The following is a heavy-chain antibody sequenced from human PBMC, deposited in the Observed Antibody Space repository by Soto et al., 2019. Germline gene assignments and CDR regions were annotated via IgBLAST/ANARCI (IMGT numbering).Heavy chain of an antibody. V-gene: IGHV4-30-4*01. D-gene: IGHD6-19*01. J-gene: IGHJ4*02. CDR1: GASIITDDHY. Sequence: PSETLSLTCSVSGASIITDDHYWAWLRQPPGKGLEWIGYIYYSGSTNYNPSLKSRVTISVDTSKNQFSLKLSSVTAADTAVYYCASQYSSGWPAEAFDYWGQGTLVTVSS. CDR3: ASQYSSGWPAEAFDY. CDR2: IYYSGST.